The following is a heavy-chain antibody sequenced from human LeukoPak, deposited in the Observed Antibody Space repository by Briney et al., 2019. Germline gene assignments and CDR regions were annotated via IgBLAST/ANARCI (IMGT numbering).Heavy chain of an antibody. Sequence: GSLSLSCAASGFTISNYCRHWVRQAPGKGLVWVSRINSDGSSRNYGDSVKGRFTISRENAKNTLYLQMNSLRAGDTAVYYCASASSHRIAAGGDYWGQGTLVTVSS. V-gene: IGHV3-74*01. D-gene: IGHD6-13*01. CDR1: GFTISNYC. CDR3: ASASSHRIAAGGDY. CDR2: INSDGSSR. J-gene: IGHJ4*02.